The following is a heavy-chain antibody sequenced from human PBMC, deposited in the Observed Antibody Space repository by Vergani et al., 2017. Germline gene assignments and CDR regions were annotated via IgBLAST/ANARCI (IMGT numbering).Heavy chain of an antibody. Sequence: EVQLVESGGGVVRPGGSLRLSCAASGFTFDDYGMSWVRQAPGKGLEWVSGINWNGGSTGYAYSVKGRFTISRDNAKNSLYLQMNSLRAEDTALYYCARERNAYYDFWSGYYTQYYFDYWGQGTLVTVSS. CDR3: ARERNAYYDFWSGYYTQYYFDY. CDR1: GFTFDDYG. J-gene: IGHJ4*02. CDR2: INWNGGST. V-gene: IGHV3-20*04. D-gene: IGHD3-3*01.